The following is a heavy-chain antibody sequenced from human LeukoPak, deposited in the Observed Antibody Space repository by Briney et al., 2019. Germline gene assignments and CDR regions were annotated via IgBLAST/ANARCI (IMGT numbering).Heavy chain of an antibody. CDR1: GYTFTSYD. Sequence: ASVKVSCKASGYTFTSYDINWVRQATGQGLEWMGWMNPNSGNTGYAQKFQGRVTMARNTSISTANMELSSLRSEDTAVYYCARATSSGSYWGDNDAFDIWGQGTMVTVSS. D-gene: IGHD1-26*01. J-gene: IGHJ3*02. CDR3: ARATSSGSYWGDNDAFDI. CDR2: MNPNSGNT. V-gene: IGHV1-8*01.